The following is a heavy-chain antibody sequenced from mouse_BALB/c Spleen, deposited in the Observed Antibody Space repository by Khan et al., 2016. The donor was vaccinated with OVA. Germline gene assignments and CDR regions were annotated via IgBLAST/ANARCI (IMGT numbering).Heavy chain of an antibody. Sequence: EVELVESGGGLVQPGGSRKLSCAASGFTFSTFGMHWVRQAPEKGLEWVAYISSDSSTIYYADTVKGRFTISRDNPKNTLFLQMTSLRSDDTAMFYCTRSFYYGYYFDYWGQGTTLTGSS. J-gene: IGHJ2*01. CDR3: TRSFYYGYYFDY. CDR2: ISSDSSTI. D-gene: IGHD1-1*01. CDR1: GFTFSTFG. V-gene: IGHV5-17*02.